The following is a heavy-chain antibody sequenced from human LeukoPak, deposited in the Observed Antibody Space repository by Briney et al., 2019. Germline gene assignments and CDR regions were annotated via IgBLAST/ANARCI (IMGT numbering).Heavy chain of an antibody. CDR2: IYYSGST. Sequence: SETLSLTCTVSGGSISSSSYYWGWIRQPPGKGLEWIGSIYYSGSTNYNPSLKSRVTISVDTSKNQFSLKLSSVTAADTAVYYCARGDSGYYEGYYYYGMDVWGQGTTVTVSS. CDR3: ARGDSGYYEGYYYYGMDV. CDR1: GGSISSSSYY. V-gene: IGHV4-39*07. D-gene: IGHD5-12*01. J-gene: IGHJ6*02.